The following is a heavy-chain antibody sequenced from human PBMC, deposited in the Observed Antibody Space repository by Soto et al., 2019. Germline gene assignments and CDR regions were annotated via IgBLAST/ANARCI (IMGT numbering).Heavy chain of an antibody. CDR3: ARQLWFGESVSNAFDI. D-gene: IGHD3-10*01. CDR1: GGSISSSSYY. CDR2: IYYSGST. J-gene: IGHJ3*02. V-gene: IGHV4-39*01. Sequence: SETLSLTCTVSGGSISSSSYYWGWIRQPPGKGLEWIGSIYYSGSTYYNPSLKSRVTISVDTSKNQFSLKLSSVTAADTAVYYCARQLWFGESVSNAFDIWGQGTMVTVSS.